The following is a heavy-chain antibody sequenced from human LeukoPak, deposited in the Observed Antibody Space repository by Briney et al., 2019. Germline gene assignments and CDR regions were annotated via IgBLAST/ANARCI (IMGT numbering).Heavy chain of an antibody. V-gene: IGHV3-30*18. CDR1: GFTFSSYG. Sequence: PGGSLRLSCAASGFTFSSYGMHWVRQAPGKGLEWVAVISYDGSNKYYADSVKGRFTISRDNSKNTLYLQMNSLRAEDTAVYYCAKDGSPGRHMVRGVIPKRVYGMDVWGKGTTVTVSS. CDR2: ISYDGSNK. CDR3: AKDGSPGRHMVRGVIPKRVYGMDV. J-gene: IGHJ6*04. D-gene: IGHD3-10*01.